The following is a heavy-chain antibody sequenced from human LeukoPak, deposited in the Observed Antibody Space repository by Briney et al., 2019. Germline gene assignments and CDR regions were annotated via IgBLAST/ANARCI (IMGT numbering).Heavy chain of an antibody. V-gene: IGHV5-51*01. CDR2: ISLCDSNT. CDR1: GYSFIRNW. D-gene: IGHD2-15*01. J-gene: IGHJ4*02. CDR3: ARLATSATYSDL. Sequence: GESLKISCKGSGYSFIRNWSGWVRQMPGKGLEWMAIISLCDSNTRYSPPFQGHVTNSADKSISTAHLQRSSLTASDTAMYYCARLATSATYSDLWGQGTLVTVSS.